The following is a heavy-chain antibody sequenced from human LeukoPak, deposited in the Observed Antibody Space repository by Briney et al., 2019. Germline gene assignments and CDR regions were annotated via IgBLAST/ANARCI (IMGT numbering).Heavy chain of an antibody. V-gene: IGHV4-31*03. J-gene: IGHJ3*02. CDR3: AREGVDTAMVAFDI. Sequence: SETLFLTCTVSGGSISSGGYYWSWIRQHPGKGLEWIGYIYYSGSTYYNPSLKSRVTISVDTSKNQFSLKLSSVTAADTAVYYCAREGVDTAMVAFDIWGQGTMVTVSS. D-gene: IGHD5-18*01. CDR1: GGSISSGGYY. CDR2: IYYSGST.